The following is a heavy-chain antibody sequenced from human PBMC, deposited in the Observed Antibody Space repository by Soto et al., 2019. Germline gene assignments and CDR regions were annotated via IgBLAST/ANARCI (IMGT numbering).Heavy chain of an antibody. CDR3: AADPQYYYDSSYVFGSSGFEP. CDR2: IVVGSGNT. J-gene: IGHJ5*02. Sequence: SVKVSCKASGYTFTSYAVQCVRQARGQRLEWIGWIVVGSGNTNYAQKFQERVTITRDMSTSTAYMELSSLRSEDTAVYYCAADPQYYYDSSYVFGSSGFEPWGQGTLVTVSS. CDR1: GYTFTSYA. V-gene: IGHV1-58*01. D-gene: IGHD3-22*01.